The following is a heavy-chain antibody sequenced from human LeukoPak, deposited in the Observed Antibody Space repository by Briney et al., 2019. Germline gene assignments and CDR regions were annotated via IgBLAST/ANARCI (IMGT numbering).Heavy chain of an antibody. CDR2: ISWNSGSI. J-gene: IGHJ4*02. Sequence: GGSLRLSCAASGFTFDDYAMHWVRQAPGKGLEWVSGISWNSGSIGYADSVKGRFTISRDNAKNSLYLQMNSLRAEDTALYYCAKGHPTYYFDYWGQGTLVTVSS. V-gene: IGHV3-9*01. CDR1: GFTFDDYA. CDR3: AKGHPTYYFDY.